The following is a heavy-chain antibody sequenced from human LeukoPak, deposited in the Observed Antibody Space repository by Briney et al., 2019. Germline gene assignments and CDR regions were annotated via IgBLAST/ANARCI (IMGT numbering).Heavy chain of an antibody. D-gene: IGHD1-7*01. CDR3: ARLSQLNYADY. CDR2: IYPGDSKT. CDR1: GYSFANYW. Sequence: GESLKISCKGSGYSFANYWIGWVRQMPGKGLEWMGIIYPGDSKTRYGPSFQGHVSISADESITTAYLQWSGLEASDTAMYYCARLSQLNYADYWGQGTLVTVSS. V-gene: IGHV5-51*01. J-gene: IGHJ4*02.